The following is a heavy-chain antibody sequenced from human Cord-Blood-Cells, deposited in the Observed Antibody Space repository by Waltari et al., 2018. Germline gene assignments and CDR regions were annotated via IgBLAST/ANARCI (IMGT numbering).Heavy chain of an antibody. Sequence: EVQLVESGGGLVQPGGSLRLSCAASGFTFSDHYMDWVRQAPGKGLEWVGRTRNKANSYTTEYAASVKGRFTISRDDSKNSLYLQMNSLKTEDTAVYYCAREAYFRIVVVPADDYYYYYMDVWGKGTTVTVSS. CDR2: TRNKANSYTT. V-gene: IGHV3-72*01. D-gene: IGHD2-2*01. CDR1: GFTFSDHY. CDR3: AREAYFRIVVVPADDYYYYYMDV. J-gene: IGHJ6*03.